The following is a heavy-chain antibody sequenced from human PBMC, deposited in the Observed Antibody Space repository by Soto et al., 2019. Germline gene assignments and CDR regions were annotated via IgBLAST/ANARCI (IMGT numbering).Heavy chain of an antibody. J-gene: IGHJ4*02. CDR1: GGTFSSYT. Sequence: SVKVSCKASGGTFSSYTISWVRQAPGQGLEWMGRIIPILGIANYAQKFQGRVTITADKSTSTAYMEPSSLRSEDTAVYYCARDNGIAAAGTGHDYWGQGTLVTVSS. CDR2: IIPILGIA. V-gene: IGHV1-69*04. CDR3: ARDNGIAAAGTGHDY. D-gene: IGHD6-13*01.